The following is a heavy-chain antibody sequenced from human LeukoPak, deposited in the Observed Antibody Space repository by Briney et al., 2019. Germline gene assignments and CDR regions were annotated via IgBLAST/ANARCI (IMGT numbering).Heavy chain of an antibody. J-gene: IGHJ4*02. D-gene: IGHD6-19*01. CDR3: AKALYSSGWYFDY. Sequence: PGGSLRLSCAASGFTFSSYGMHWVRQAPGKGLDWVAFIRYDGSNKYYADSVKGRFTISRDNSKNTLYLQMNSLRAEDTAVYYCAKALYSSGWYFDYWGQGTLVTVPS. CDR1: GFTFSSYG. CDR2: IRYDGSNK. V-gene: IGHV3-30*02.